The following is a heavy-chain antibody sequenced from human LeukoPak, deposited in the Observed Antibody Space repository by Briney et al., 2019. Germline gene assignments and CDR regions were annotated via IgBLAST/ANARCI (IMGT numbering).Heavy chain of an antibody. CDR3: ARTRDYYDSSGYYSPYFDY. V-gene: IGHV1-2*02. J-gene: IGHJ4*02. D-gene: IGHD3-22*01. CDR1: GYTFTGYY. Sequence: GASVKVSCKASGYTFTGYYMHWVRQAPGQGLEWMGWINPNSGGTNYAQKFQGRVTMTRDTSISTAYMELSRLRSDDTAVYYCARTRDYYDSSGYYSPYFDYWGQGTLVTVSS. CDR2: INPNSGGT.